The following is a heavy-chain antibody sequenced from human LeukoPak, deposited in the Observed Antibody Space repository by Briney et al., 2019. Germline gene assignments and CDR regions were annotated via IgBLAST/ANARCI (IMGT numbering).Heavy chain of an antibody. CDR3: ARGYNNFANWFDP. CDR1: GFTFNTYW. V-gene: IGHV3-74*01. Sequence: GGSLRLSCAASGFTFNTYWMHCVRHVPGKGLVWVSRINSDGTTTNYADSVKGRFTISRDNTENSVYLQMNSLRAEDTAVYYCARGYNNFANWFDPWGQGTLVTVSS. CDR2: INSDGTTT. D-gene: IGHD5-24*01. J-gene: IGHJ5*02.